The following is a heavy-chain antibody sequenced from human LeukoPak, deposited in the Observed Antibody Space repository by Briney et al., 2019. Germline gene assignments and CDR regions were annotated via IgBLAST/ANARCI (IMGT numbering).Heavy chain of an antibody. Sequence: PGGSLRLSCAASGFTFNNYAMSWVRQAPGKGLEWVSVISASGRTTYYADSVKGRFIISRDNSKNTLYLQMNSLRAEDTAVYYCARASSSGWRGNLDYWGQGTLVTVSS. J-gene: IGHJ4*02. CDR1: GFTFNNYA. CDR3: ARASSSGWRGNLDY. D-gene: IGHD6-19*01. V-gene: IGHV3-23*01. CDR2: ISASGRTT.